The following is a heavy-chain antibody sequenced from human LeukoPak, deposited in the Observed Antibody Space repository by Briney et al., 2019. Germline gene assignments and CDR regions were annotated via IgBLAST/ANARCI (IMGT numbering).Heavy chain of an antibody. CDR1: GFTFDDFT. Sequence: PGGSLRLSCAASGFTFDDFTMHWVRQAPGKGLEWVSLITWDGEDIYYADPVKGRFTISRDNSKNSLFLQMNSLRTEDTAFYYCAKAGLHYFDSWGQGTLVSVSS. D-gene: IGHD3-16*01. J-gene: IGHJ4*02. V-gene: IGHV3-43*01. CDR2: ITWDGEDI. CDR3: AKAGLHYFDS.